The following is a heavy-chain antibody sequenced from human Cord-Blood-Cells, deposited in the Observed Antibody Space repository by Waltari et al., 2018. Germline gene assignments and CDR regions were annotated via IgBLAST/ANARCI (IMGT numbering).Heavy chain of an antibody. CDR2: IKQDGSKK. CDR3: ARGGGADY. CDR1: GFTFSSYW. J-gene: IGHJ4*02. V-gene: IGHV3-7*04. D-gene: IGHD3-16*01. Sequence: EVQLVESGGGLVQPGGSLRLSCAASGFTFSSYWMSWVRQAPGKGLEGVVKIKQDGSKKYYVDSVKGRFTISRDNAKNSLYLQMNSLRAEDTAVYYCARGGGADYWGQGTLVTVSS.